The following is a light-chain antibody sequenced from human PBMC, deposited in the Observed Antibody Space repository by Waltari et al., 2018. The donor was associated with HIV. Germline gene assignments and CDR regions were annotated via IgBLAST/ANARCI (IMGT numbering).Light chain of an antibody. Sequence: QSALTQPASVSGSPGHSLTIPCTGTRRDFVSWYQQYPGKAPKVMVYEVNKRPSGVSSRFSGSKSGNTASLTISGLQAGDEADYYCCTYGGSTTPVLFGGGTKLTVL. CDR2: EVN. CDR1: RRDF. V-gene: IGLV2-23*02. J-gene: IGLJ2*01. CDR3: CTYGGSTTPVL.